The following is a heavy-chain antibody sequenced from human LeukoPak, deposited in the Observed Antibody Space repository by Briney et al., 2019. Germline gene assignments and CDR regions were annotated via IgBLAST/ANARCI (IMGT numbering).Heavy chain of an antibody. CDR2: ISSSSYI. CDR1: GFTFSSYS. J-gene: IGHJ4*02. Sequence: GGSLRLSCAASGFTFSSYSMNWVRQAPGKGLEWVSSISSSSYIYYADSVKGRFTISRDNAKNSLYLQMNSLRAEDTAVYYCARAGGGYSYGFGYWGQGTLVTVSS. D-gene: IGHD5-18*01. V-gene: IGHV3-21*01. CDR3: ARAGGGYSYGFGY.